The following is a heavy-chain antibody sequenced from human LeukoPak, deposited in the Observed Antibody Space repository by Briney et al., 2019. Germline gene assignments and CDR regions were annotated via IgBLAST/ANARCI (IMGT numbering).Heavy chain of an antibody. V-gene: IGHV3-11*01. Sequence: GGSLRLSCAASGFTSTDYYMTWIRQAPGKGLGWVSYISRNGDTRYYADSVKGRFTISRDNAKNSLYLQMNSLRAEDTAVYYCARGPTTVTSPHFDYWGQGTLVTVSS. J-gene: IGHJ4*02. CDR2: ISRNGDTR. D-gene: IGHD4-17*01. CDR1: GFTSTDYY. CDR3: ARGPTTVTSPHFDY.